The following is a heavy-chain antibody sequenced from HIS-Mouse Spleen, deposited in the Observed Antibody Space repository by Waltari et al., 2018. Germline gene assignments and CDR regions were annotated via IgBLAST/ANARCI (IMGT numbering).Heavy chain of an antibody. D-gene: IGHD7-27*01. V-gene: IGHV3-21*01. CDR1: GFTCSRYS. CDR2: ISSSSSYI. Sequence: EVQLVQSGGGLVKPVGSLSLSCAASGFTCSRYSMNWVRQAPGKGLEWVSSISSSSSYIYYADSVKGRFTISRDNAKNSLYLQMNSLRAEDTAVYYCARRLLTGDAFDIWGQGTMVTVSS. CDR3: ARRLLTGDAFDI. J-gene: IGHJ3*02.